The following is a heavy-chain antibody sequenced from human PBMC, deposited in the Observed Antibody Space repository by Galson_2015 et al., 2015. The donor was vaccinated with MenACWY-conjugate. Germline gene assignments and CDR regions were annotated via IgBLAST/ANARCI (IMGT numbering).Heavy chain of an antibody. CDR1: GFTFSSYW. Sequence: SLRLSCAASGFTFSSYWMHWVRQAPGKGLVWVSRINSDGSSTSYAASVNGRFTISSDNAKNTLYLQVNSLRAEDTAVYYCFFYGSGIYRGIEYWGQGMLVTVSS. V-gene: IGHV3-74*01. D-gene: IGHD3-10*01. CDR2: INSDGSST. J-gene: IGHJ4*02. CDR3: FFYGSGIYRGIEY.